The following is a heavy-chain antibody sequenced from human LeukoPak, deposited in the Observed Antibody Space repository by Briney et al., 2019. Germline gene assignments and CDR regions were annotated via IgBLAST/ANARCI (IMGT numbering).Heavy chain of an antibody. Sequence: GGSLRLSCAASGLTFSSHWMSWVRQAPGKGLEWVASIKQDGSEKYYVDSVKGRFTISRANARNSLSLQMNSLRAEDTAVYYCARGGYYPLDYWGQGTLVTVSS. D-gene: IGHD3-3*01. V-gene: IGHV3-7*05. CDR1: GLTFSSHW. CDR2: IKQDGSEK. J-gene: IGHJ4*02. CDR3: ARGGYYPLDY.